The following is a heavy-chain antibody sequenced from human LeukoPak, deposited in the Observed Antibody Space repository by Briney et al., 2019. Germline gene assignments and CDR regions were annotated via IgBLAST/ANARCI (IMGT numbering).Heavy chain of an antibody. V-gene: IGHV4-4*09. D-gene: IGHD6-13*01. CDR3: ARIAAAGLYFDY. J-gene: IGHJ4*02. CDR2: IYTSGST. Sequence: SETLSLTCTVSGGSISSYYWSWIRQPPGKGLEWIGYIYTSGSTNYNPSLKSRVTISVDTSENQFSLKLSSVTAADTAVYYCARIAAAGLYFDYWGQGTLVTVSS. CDR1: GGSISSYY.